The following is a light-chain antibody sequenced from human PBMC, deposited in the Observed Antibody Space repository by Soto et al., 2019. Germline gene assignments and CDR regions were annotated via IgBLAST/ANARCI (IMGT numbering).Light chain of an antibody. CDR3: HQYDNAPQT. CDR1: QTLRRTY. J-gene: IGKJ2*01. V-gene: IGKV3-20*01. CDR2: GAS. Sequence: EIVLMQSPGTLSLSPGEIATLSCRASQTLRRTYIAWYQQKPGQAPRVLIYGASKMATGIPDRFSGRGSGTDFRLTISRLEPEDFAVYYCHQYDNAPQTYGQGTKVEIK.